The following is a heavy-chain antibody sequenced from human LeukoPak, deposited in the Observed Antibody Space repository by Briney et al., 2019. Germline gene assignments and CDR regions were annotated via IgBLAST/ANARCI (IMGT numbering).Heavy chain of an antibody. J-gene: IGHJ4*02. Sequence: SQTLFLSSAVSGGSISGGGYYLSWIRQQPGEGLEWIGDIYYSGSAYYIPSLESRVTISVDTSKNQFYLKLSSVTAADTAVYCCAKDGIGEARAGDDYWGQGTLVTVSS. D-gene: IGHD3-10*01. CDR2: IYYSGSA. V-gene: IGHV4-31*02. CDR3: AKDGIGEARAGDDY. CDR1: GGSISGGGYY.